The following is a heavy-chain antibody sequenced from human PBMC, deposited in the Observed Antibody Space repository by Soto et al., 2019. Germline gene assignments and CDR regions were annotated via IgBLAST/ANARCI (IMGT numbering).Heavy chain of an antibody. Sequence: PGESLKISCKGSGYSFTKYWIAWVRQMPGKGLEWMGIIYPGDSDTRYSPSFQGQVIISVDKSIGTAYLLWSSLKASDSAMYYCARHIYDYLEHWGQGTLVTVYS. V-gene: IGHV5-51*01. CDR1: GYSFTKYW. J-gene: IGHJ5*02. D-gene: IGHD3-16*01. CDR2: IYPGDSDT. CDR3: ARHIYDYLEH.